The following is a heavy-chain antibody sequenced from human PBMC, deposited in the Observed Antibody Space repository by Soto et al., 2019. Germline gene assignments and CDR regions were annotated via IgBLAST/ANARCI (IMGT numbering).Heavy chain of an antibody. J-gene: IGHJ6*02. V-gene: IGHV4-31*03. Sequence: QVQLQESGPGLVKPSQTLSLTCTVSGGSISSGGYYWSWIRQHPGKGLEWIGYIYYSGSTYYNPSLKSRVTISVDTSKNQFSLKLSSVTAADTAVYYCARDNRDYYDSSGYYYVRPRYYGMDVWGQGTTVTVSS. D-gene: IGHD3-22*01. CDR1: GGSISSGGYY. CDR3: ARDNRDYYDSSGYYYVRPRYYGMDV. CDR2: IYYSGST.